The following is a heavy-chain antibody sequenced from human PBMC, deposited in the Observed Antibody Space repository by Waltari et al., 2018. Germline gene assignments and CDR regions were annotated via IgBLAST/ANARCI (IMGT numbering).Heavy chain of an antibody. CDR2: IKQDGSEK. J-gene: IGHJ4*02. CDR1: AFTFSPYW. D-gene: IGHD4-17*01. V-gene: IGHV3-7*01. CDR3: ARGLSIRAMTMVVTIDY. Sequence: EVQLVESGGDLVQPGGSLRLSCAASAFTFSPYWMSVVRQAPGKGLEWVANIKQDGSEKYYVDSVKGRFTISRDNAKNSLYLQMNSLRDEDTAVYYCARGLSIRAMTMVVTIDYWGQGTLVTVSS.